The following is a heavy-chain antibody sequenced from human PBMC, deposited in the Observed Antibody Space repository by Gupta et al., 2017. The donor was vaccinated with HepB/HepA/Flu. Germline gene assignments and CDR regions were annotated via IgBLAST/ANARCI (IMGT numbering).Heavy chain of an antibody. CDR3: ITGAGGY. D-gene: IGHD1-26*01. Sequence: GETTDYAAPVKGRFIVSRDDSENMLYLQMNSLKTEDTGVYYCITGAGGYWGQGTLVTVSS. CDR2: GETT. V-gene: IGHV3-15*01. J-gene: IGHJ4*02.